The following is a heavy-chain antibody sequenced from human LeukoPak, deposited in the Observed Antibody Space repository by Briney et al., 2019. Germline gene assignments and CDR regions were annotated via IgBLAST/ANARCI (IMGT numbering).Heavy chain of an antibody. CDR1: GFTFSSYS. Sequence: GGSLRLSCAASGFTFSSYSMNWVRQAPEKGLEWVSYISSSSSTIYYADSVKGRFTISRDNAKNSLYLQMNSLRAEDTALYYCARGRGSEDYWGQGTLVTVSS. CDR2: ISSSSSTI. V-gene: IGHV3-48*04. D-gene: IGHD1-26*01. CDR3: ARGRGSEDY. J-gene: IGHJ4*02.